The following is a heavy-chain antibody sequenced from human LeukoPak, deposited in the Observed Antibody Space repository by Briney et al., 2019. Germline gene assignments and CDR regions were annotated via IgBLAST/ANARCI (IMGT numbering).Heavy chain of an antibody. CDR2: ISGSGGST. CDR1: GFTVSSNY. V-gene: IGHV3-23*01. Sequence: GGSLRLSCAASGFTVSSNYMSWVRQAPGKGLEWVSAISGSGGSTYYADSVKGRFTISRDNSKNTLYLQMNSLRAEDTAVYYCAKVMGYGSGSYYLSPGFDYWGQGTLVTVSS. D-gene: IGHD3-10*01. J-gene: IGHJ4*02. CDR3: AKVMGYGSGSYYLSPGFDY.